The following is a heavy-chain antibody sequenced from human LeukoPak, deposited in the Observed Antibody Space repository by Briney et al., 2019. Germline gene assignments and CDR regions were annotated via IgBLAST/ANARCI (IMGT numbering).Heavy chain of an antibody. V-gene: IGHV4-61*02. D-gene: IGHD3-10*01. J-gene: IGHJ4*02. CDR2: MFTPGTI. CDR3: ARLSGRDYYFDY. CDR1: GGSVSSGIYY. Sequence: SETLSLTCTVSGGSVSSGIYYWSWIRQPAGKGLEWIGRMFTPGTISYNPSLKSRVTISLDTSKNQFSLKLSSVTAADTAVYYCARLSGRDYYFDYWGQGTLVTVSS.